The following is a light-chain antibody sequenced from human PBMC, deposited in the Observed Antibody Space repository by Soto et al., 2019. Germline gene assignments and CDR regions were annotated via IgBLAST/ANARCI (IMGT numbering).Light chain of an antibody. J-gene: IGLJ1*01. CDR1: SSNIGAGYD. CDR3: QSYDSSLTALYV. CDR2: GNS. Sequence: QSVLTQPPSVSGAPGQRVTISCTGSSSNIGAGYDVQWYQQLPGTAPKLLMYGNSNRPSGVPDRFSGSKSGTSASLAITGLQAEDEADYYRQSYDSSLTALYVFGIGTKSPS. V-gene: IGLV1-40*01.